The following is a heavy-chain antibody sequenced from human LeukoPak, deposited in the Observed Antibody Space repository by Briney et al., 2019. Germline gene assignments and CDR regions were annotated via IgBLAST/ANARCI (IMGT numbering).Heavy chain of an antibody. CDR2: IIPIFGTA. V-gene: IGHV1-69*05. D-gene: IGHD6-19*01. Sequence: ASVKVSCKASGGTFSSYAISWVRQAPGQGLEWMGRIIPIFGTANYAQKFQGRVTITTDESTSTAYMELSSLRSEDTAVYYCAREAAVAGMITHWYFDLWGRGTLVTASS. CDR1: GGTFSSYA. CDR3: AREAAVAGMITHWYFDL. J-gene: IGHJ2*01.